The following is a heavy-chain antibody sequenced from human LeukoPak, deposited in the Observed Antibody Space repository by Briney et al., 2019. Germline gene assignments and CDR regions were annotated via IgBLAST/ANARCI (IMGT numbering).Heavy chain of an antibody. V-gene: IGHV4-39*01. D-gene: IGHD1-26*01. CDR3: ARHGRWELRYYFDY. Sequence: PSETLSLTCTFSGGSISSSSYYWGWIRQPPGKGLEWIGSIYYSGSTYYNPSLKSRVTISVDTSKNQFSLKLSSVTAADTAVYYCARHGRWELRYYFDYWGQGTLVTVSS. CDR2: IYYSGST. CDR1: GGSISSSSYY. J-gene: IGHJ4*02.